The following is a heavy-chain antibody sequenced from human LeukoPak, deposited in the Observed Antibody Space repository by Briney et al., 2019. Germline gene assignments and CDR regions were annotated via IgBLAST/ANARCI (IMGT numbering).Heavy chain of an antibody. CDR2: ITSSSSYM. CDR1: GFTFSSYS. CDR3: ARESLATIGVDY. D-gene: IGHD5-12*01. V-gene: IGHV3-21*01. Sequence: GGSLRLSCAASGFTFSSYSMNWVRQAPGKGLEWVSSITSSSSYMYYADSVKGRFTISRDNAKNSLYLQMNTLRAEDTAVYYCARESLATIGVDYWGQGTLVTVSS. J-gene: IGHJ4*02.